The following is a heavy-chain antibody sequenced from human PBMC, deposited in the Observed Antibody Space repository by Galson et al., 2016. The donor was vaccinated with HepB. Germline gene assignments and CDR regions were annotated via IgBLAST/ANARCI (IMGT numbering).Heavy chain of an antibody. CDR2: ISYDGGKR. CDR1: GFTFSNFP. J-gene: IGHJ4*02. CDR3: ARGDYFDH. V-gene: IGHV3-30*04. Sequence: SLRLSCAASGFTFSNFPMHWIRQTPGKGLEWLAVISYDGGKRDYGDSVKGRSTISRDSSNNTLHLQLNSLRPEDTAVYYCARGDYFDHWGQGTLVTVSS.